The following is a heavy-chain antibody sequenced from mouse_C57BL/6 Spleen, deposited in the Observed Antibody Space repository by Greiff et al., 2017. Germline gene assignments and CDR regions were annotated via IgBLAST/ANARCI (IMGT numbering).Heavy chain of an antibody. CDR2: ISYDGSN. Sequence: EVQLQQSGPGLVKPSQSLSLTCSVTGYSITSGYYWNWIRQFPGNKLEWMGYISYDGSNNYNPSLKNRISITRDTSKNQFFLKLNSVTTEDTATYYCAREEGYRAYWGQGTLVTVSA. CDR1: GYSITSGYY. J-gene: IGHJ3*01. CDR3: AREEGYRAY. V-gene: IGHV3-6*01. D-gene: IGHD2-14*01.